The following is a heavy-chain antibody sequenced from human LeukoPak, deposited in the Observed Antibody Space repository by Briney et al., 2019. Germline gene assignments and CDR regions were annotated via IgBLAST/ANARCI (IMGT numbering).Heavy chain of an antibody. D-gene: IGHD6-19*01. Sequence: PRASVKVSCKASGYTFTTYDITWVRQATGQGLEWMGWMNPNSGNTAYAQKFQGRVTITRNTSISTAYMELSSLRSEDTAVYYCARAGGVIAVAGNWFDPWGQGTLVTVSS. J-gene: IGHJ5*02. CDR1: GYTFTTYD. CDR3: ARAGGVIAVAGNWFDP. CDR2: MNPNSGNT. V-gene: IGHV1-8*03.